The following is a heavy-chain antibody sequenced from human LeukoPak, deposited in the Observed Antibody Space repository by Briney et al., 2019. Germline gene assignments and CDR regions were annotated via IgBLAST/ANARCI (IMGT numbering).Heavy chain of an antibody. V-gene: IGHV3-21*01. D-gene: IGHD3-22*01. CDR3: ARGQRITMIVVDY. CDR1: GFTFSSYG. CDR2: FSSSSSYK. J-gene: IGHJ4*02. Sequence: GGSLRLSCAASGFTFSSYGMHWVRQAPGKGLEWVSSFSSSSSYKYYADSVKGRFTISRDNAKNSLYLQMNSLRAEDTAVYYCARGQRITMIVVDYWGQGTLVTVSS.